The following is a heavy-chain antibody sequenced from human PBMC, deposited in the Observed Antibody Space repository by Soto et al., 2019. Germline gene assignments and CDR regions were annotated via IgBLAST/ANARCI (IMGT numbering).Heavy chain of an antibody. J-gene: IGHJ6*04. CDR2: INHSGST. V-gene: IGHV4-39*07. Sequence: SETLSLTCTVSGGSISSSSYYWGWIRQPPGKGLECVGTINHSGSTNYNPSLKSRVTISVDTSKNQFSLKASDTAMYYCARTSAAGKYYYGMDVCGEGTTVTVSS. D-gene: IGHD6-13*01. CDR1: GGSISSSSYY. CDR3: ARTSAAGKYYYGMDV.